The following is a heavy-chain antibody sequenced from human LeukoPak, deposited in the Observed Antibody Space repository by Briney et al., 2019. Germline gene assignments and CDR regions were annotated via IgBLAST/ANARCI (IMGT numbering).Heavy chain of an antibody. CDR2: IYHSEST. CDR1: GYSISSGYY. CDR3: ARAHYAYYDISRDYFDY. J-gene: IGHJ4*02. D-gene: IGHD3-9*01. Sequence: PSETLSLTCTVSGYSISSGYYWGWIGQPPGKGLEWIGRIYHSESTYYNPSLKSRVTISVDTSKNQFSLKLSSVTAADTAVYYCARAHYAYYDISRDYFDYWGQGTLVTVSS. V-gene: IGHV4-38-2*02.